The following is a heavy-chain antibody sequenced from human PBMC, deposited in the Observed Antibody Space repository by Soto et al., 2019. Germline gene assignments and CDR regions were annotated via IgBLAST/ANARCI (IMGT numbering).Heavy chain of an antibody. CDR3: EAANYDSSGFYGNY. V-gene: IGHV3-33*01. CDR1: GFTFSDYG. Sequence: QVPLVESGGGVVQPGRSLRLSCVASGFTFSDYGMNWVRQVPGKGLEWVAVIWHDGSKEYYVDSVKGRFTISRDNSRNTLYLQMNNLRAEDTAVYYCEAANYDSSGFYGNYWGQGALVTVSS. CDR2: IWHDGSKE. J-gene: IGHJ4*02. D-gene: IGHD3-22*01.